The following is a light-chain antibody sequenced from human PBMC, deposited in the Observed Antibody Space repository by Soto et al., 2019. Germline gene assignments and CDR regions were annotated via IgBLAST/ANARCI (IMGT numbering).Light chain of an antibody. J-gene: IGKJ2*01. V-gene: IGKV1-33*01. CDR3: HQYDNRPLT. CDR1: RDIDNY. Sequence: IQMTQSPSSLSASVGDRVTITCQASRDIDNYLNWYQQKPGKAPNLLIYDASNLETGVPLRFSGSRSATHFYLTVSSLQLEEIRTYYCHQYDNRPLTFGQGTKLEIK. CDR2: DAS.